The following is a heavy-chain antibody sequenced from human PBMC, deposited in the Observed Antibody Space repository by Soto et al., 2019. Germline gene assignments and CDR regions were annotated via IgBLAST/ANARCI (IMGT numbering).Heavy chain of an antibody. Sequence: QVQLVQSGAEVKKPGSSVKVSCKASGGTFSSYAISWVRQAPGQGLEWMGGIIPIFGTANYAQKFQGRVTITADESTSTAYMELSSLRSEDTAVYYCARGPTWIQPWTPVYFDYWGQGTLVTVSS. CDR3: ARGPTWIQPWTPVYFDY. V-gene: IGHV1-69*01. J-gene: IGHJ4*02. CDR2: IIPIFGTA. D-gene: IGHD5-18*01. CDR1: GGTFSSYA.